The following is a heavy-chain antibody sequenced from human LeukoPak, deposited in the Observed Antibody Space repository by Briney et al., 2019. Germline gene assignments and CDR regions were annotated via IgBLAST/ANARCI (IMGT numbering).Heavy chain of an antibody. CDR1: GGSISSGSYY. V-gene: IGHV4-61*02. Sequence: SETLSLTCTVSGGSISSGSYYWSWIRQPAGKGLEWIGRIYTSGSTNYNPSLKSRVTISVDTSKNQFSLKLSSVTAADTAVYYCARDAYYYDSSGSIWGQGTLVTVSP. CDR3: ARDAYYYDSSGSI. J-gene: IGHJ4*02. CDR2: IYTSGST. D-gene: IGHD3-22*01.